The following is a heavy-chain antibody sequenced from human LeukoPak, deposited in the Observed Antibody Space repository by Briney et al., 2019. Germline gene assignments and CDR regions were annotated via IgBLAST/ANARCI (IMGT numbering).Heavy chain of an antibody. CDR2: IYYSGST. CDR1: GGSISSYY. V-gene: IGHV4-59*05. D-gene: IGHD3-22*01. CDR3: ARRSGYYSPDY. J-gene: IGHJ4*02. Sequence: SETLSLTCTVSGGSISSYYWSWIRQPPGKGLEWIGSIYYSGSTYYNPSLKSRVTISVDTSKNQFSLKLSSVTAADTAVYYCARRSGYYSPDYWGQGTLVTVSS.